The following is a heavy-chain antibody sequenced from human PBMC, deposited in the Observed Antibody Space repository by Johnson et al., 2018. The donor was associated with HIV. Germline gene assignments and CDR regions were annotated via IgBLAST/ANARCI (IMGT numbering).Heavy chain of an antibody. D-gene: IGHD3/OR15-3a*01. J-gene: IGHJ3*02. CDR3: ARDLGVDWSKGAFDM. CDR2: ISSSGSTI. V-gene: IGHV3-48*04. CDR1: GFTFSSYG. Sequence: MQLVESGGGVVQPGRSLRLSCAASGFTFSSYGMHWVRQAPGKGLEWVSYISSSGSTIYYADSVKGRFTISRDNAKNSLYLQLNSLRAEDTAVCYCARDLGVDWSKGAFDMWGQGTMVTVSS.